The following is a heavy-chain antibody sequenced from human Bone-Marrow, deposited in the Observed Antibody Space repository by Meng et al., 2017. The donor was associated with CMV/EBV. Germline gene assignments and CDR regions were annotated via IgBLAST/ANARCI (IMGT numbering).Heavy chain of an antibody. CDR2: IYYSGST. J-gene: IGHJ4*02. CDR1: GGSISSYY. V-gene: IGHV4-59*01. CDR3: ARDRLEGFDY. Sequence: GSLRLSCTVSGGSISSYYWSWIRQPPGKGLEWIGYIYYSGSTNYNPSLKSRVTISVDTSKNQFSLKLSSVTAADTAVYYCARDRLEGFDYWGQGTLVPVSS.